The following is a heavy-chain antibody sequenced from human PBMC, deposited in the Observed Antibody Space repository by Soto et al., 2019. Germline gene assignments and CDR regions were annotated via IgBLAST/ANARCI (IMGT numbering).Heavy chain of an antibody. CDR2: ISGSGENT. Sequence: EVQLLESGGGLVQPGGSLRLSCAASGFSFSSYVMSWVRQAPGKGLEWVSGISGSGENTYYADSVKGRFTISRDNSKDTVYLQMNSLRAEDKAAYYCAKVPTGSWGQGTLVTVSS. J-gene: IGHJ5*02. V-gene: IGHV3-23*01. D-gene: IGHD3-9*01. CDR1: GFSFSSYV. CDR3: AKVPTGS.